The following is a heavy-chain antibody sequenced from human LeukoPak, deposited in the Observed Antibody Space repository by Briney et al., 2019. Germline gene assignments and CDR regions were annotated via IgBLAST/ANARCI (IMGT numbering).Heavy chain of an antibody. CDR1: GFTFSSYS. CDR2: ISGTSSPR. CDR3: ARDVYGDYAIDY. Sequence: AGGSLRLSCAASGFTFSSYSMNWVRQAPGKGLEWVSYISGTSSPRYYADSVKGRFTITRDNAKNSLYLQMNSLRAEDTAVYYCARDVYGDYAIDYWGQGTLVTVSS. D-gene: IGHD4-17*01. J-gene: IGHJ4*02. V-gene: IGHV3-48*04.